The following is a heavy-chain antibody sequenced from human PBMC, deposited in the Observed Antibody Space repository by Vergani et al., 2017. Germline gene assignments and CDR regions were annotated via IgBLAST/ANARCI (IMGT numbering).Heavy chain of an antibody. CDR3: TTDLGYYDSSGYYYVNWAEYFQH. CDR1: GGSFSGYY. J-gene: IGHJ1*01. D-gene: IGHD3-22*01. CDR2: IKSKTDGGTT. Sequence: VQLQQWGAGLLKPSETLSLTCAVYGGSFSGYYWSWIRQPPGKGLEWVGRIKSKTDGGTTDYAAPVKGRFTISRDDSKNTLYLQMNSLKTEDTAVYYCTTDLGYYDSSGYYYVNWAEYFQHWGQGTLVTVSS. V-gene: IGHV3-15*01.